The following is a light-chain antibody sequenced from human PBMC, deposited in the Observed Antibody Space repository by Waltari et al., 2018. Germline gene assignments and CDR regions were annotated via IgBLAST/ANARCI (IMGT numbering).Light chain of an antibody. CDR3: QQHHELQT. CDR2: DAS. J-gene: IGKJ2*01. V-gene: IGKV1-33*01. Sequence: SPSSLSASVGDRVTITCQASQDISKYLNWYQHKSGKAPKLLIYDASNLERGVPSRFRGYGSGTNFTFSISSLQPEDFATYFCQQHHELQTFGQGTKLDIK. CDR1: QDISKY.